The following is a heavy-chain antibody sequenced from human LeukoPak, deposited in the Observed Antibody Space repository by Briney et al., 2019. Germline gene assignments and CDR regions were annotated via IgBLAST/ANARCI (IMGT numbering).Heavy chain of an antibody. CDR1: GFTFSSYS. Sequence: GGSLRLSCAASGFTFSSYSMNWVRRAPGKGLEWVSSISSSSSYIYYADSVKGRFTISRDNAKNSLYLQMNSLRAEATAVYYCAREWGDLGRDGYNWDAFDIWGQGTMVTVSS. CDR2: ISSSSSYI. CDR3: AREWGDLGRDGYNWDAFDI. V-gene: IGHV3-21*01. J-gene: IGHJ3*02. D-gene: IGHD5-12*01.